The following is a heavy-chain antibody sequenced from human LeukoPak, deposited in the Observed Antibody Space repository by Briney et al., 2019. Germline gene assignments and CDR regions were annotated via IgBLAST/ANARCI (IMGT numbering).Heavy chain of an antibody. D-gene: IGHD3-3*01. Sequence: ASVKVSCKASGYTLTSYGISWVRQAPGQGLEWMGWISAYNGNTNYAQKLQGRVTMTTDTSTSTAYMELRSLRSDDTAVYYCARAVTTYYDFWSGDEIDYWGQGTLVTVSS. V-gene: IGHV1-18*01. CDR1: GYTLTSYG. CDR3: ARAVTTYYDFWSGDEIDY. CDR2: ISAYNGNT. J-gene: IGHJ4*02.